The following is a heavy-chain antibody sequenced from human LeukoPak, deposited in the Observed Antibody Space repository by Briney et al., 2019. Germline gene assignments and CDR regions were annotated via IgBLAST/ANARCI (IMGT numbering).Heavy chain of an antibody. D-gene: IGHD6-13*01. CDR2: INSSGVIT. Sequence: ASVKVSCKASGYTFTSYYIHWVRQAPGQGLEWMGIINSSGVITIYAQKFQGRVTMTRDTSTSTVYMELSSLRYEDTAVYYCARGAGSSWYYYFDYWGQGTLVTVSS. CDR3: ARGAGSSWYYYFDY. CDR1: GYTFTSYY. V-gene: IGHV1-46*01. J-gene: IGHJ4*02.